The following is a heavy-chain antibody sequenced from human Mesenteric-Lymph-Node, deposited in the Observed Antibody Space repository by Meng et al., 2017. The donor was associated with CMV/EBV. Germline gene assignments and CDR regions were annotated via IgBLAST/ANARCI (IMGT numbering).Heavy chain of an antibody. J-gene: IGHJ4*02. D-gene: IGHD5/OR15-5a*01. CDR3: TTDGGSSTQDFDY. Sequence: GGSLRLSCAVSGFSFNNAWMSWVRQAPGKGLEWVGRIKSKTDGGTTDYAAPVKGRFTISRDDSKNTLYLQMNSLKTEDTAVYYCTTDGGSSTQDFDYWGQGTLVTVSS. V-gene: IGHV3-15*01. CDR2: IKSKTDGGTT. CDR1: GFSFNNAW.